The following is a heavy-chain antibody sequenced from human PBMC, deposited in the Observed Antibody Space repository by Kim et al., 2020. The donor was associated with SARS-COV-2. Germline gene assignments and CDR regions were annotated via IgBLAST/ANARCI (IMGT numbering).Heavy chain of an antibody. CDR3: ARDLPPEVTIFGVVIREYYFDY. CDR2: INPNSGGT. D-gene: IGHD3-3*01. Sequence: ASVKVSCKASGYTFTGYYMHWVRQAPGQGLEWIGRINPNSGGTNYAQKFQGRVTMTRDTSISTAYMELSRLRSDDTAVYYCARDLPPEVTIFGVVIREYYFDYWGQGTLVTVSS. CDR1: GYTFTGYY. V-gene: IGHV1-2*06. J-gene: IGHJ4*02.